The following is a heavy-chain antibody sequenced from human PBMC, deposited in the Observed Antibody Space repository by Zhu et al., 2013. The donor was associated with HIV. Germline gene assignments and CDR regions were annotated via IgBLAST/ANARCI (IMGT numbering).Heavy chain of an antibody. CDR1: GGTFSSYA. CDR3: ARGHNYYGSGSYYNIDDYFDY. D-gene: IGHD3-10*01. J-gene: IGHJ4*02. Sequence: QVQLVQSGAEVKKPGSSVKVSCKAFGGTFSSYAISWVRQAPGQGLEWMGGIIPIFGIANYAQKFQGRVTITADESTSTSYMELSSLRSEDTAVYYCARGHNYYGSGSYYNIDDYFDYWGQGTLVTVSS. CDR2: IIPIFGIA. V-gene: IGHV1-69*01.